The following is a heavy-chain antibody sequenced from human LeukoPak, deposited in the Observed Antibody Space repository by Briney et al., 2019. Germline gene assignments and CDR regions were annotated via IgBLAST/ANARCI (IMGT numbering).Heavy chain of an antibody. CDR2: ISGSGGST. J-gene: IGHJ4*02. CDR1: GFAFSSYA. CDR3: AKDMESLLTHFDY. Sequence: PGGSLRLSCAASGFAFSSYAMSWVRQAPGKGLEWVSAISGSGGSTYYADSVKGRFTISRDNSKNTLYLQMNSLRAEDTAVYYCAKDMESLLTHFDYWGQGTLVTVSS. D-gene: IGHD1-1*01. V-gene: IGHV3-23*01.